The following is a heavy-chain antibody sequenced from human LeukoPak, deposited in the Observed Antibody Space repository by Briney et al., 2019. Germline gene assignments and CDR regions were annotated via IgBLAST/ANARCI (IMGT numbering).Heavy chain of an antibody. V-gene: IGHV3-23*01. CDR1: GFTFSSYG. CDR2: ISGSGGST. CDR3: ARGDTAMPTVYYYYMDV. D-gene: IGHD5-18*01. Sequence: HPGGSLRLSCAASGFTFSSYGMSWVRQAPGKGLEWVSAISGSGGSTYYADSVKGRFTISRDNSKNTLYLQMNSLRAEDTAVYYCARGDTAMPTVYYYYMDVWGKGTTVTVSS. J-gene: IGHJ6*03.